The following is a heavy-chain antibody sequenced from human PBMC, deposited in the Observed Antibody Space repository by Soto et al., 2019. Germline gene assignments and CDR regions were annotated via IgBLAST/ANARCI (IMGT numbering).Heavy chain of an antibody. J-gene: IGHJ6*03. V-gene: IGHV4-39*01. CDR1: GASISSNNYY. Sequence: QLLLQESGPGLVKPSETLSLTCSVSGASISSNNYYWGWISQSPGKGLEWIGTIYYSGTTYYNPSLRSRVMISVDTSQNQFSLKLTSVTAADTAVYYCGRHHTVRSYYYYTDVWGRGTTVTVSS. D-gene: IGHD4-4*01. CDR2: IYYSGTT. CDR3: GRHHTVRSYYYYTDV.